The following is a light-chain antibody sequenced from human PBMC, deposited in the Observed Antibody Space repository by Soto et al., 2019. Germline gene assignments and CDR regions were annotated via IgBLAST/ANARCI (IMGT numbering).Light chain of an antibody. Sequence: QSVLTQPPSASGTLGQRVTISCSGSTSNIGTNSVNWYHHLPTTAPYLFIYDDDQRPSEVPDRFSGSRSGTSASLAISGLQFEYEGDYFCATWDDNLNIWVFGAGTKVTVL. V-gene: IGLV1-44*01. J-gene: IGLJ3*02. CDR2: DDD. CDR1: TSNIGTNS. CDR3: ATWDDNLNIWV.